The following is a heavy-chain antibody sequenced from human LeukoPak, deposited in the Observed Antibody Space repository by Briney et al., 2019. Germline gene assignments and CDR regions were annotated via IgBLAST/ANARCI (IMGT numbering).Heavy chain of an antibody. Sequence: PSETLSLTCIVSGGSFNSAGFYWNWIRQHPGKGLEWIGYIDSSGTTYYNPSLKSRVTISVDTSKNQFSLKLSSVTAADTAVYYCARLLFGVDPYFDYWGQGTLVTVSS. CDR2: IDSSGTT. CDR3: ARLLFGVDPYFDY. CDR1: GGSFNSAGFY. V-gene: IGHV4-31*03. D-gene: IGHD3-3*01. J-gene: IGHJ4*02.